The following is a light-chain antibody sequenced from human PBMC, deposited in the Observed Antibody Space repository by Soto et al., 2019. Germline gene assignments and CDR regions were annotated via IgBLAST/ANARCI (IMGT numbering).Light chain of an antibody. V-gene: IGKV3-20*01. J-gene: IGKJ1*01. CDR3: QQYGSSPWT. Sequence: EMVLTQSPGTLSLSPGERATLSCRASQSVRSNYLAWYRQTPGQAPRLLIYGASNRATGIPDRFSGSGSGTDFTLIISRLEPEDFALYYCQQYGSSPWTFGQGTKVEIK. CDR2: GAS. CDR1: QSVRSNY.